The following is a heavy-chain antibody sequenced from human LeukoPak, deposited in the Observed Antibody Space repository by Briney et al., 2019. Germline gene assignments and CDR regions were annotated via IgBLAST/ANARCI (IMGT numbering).Heavy chain of an antibody. CDR3: ARDRSGWSSVIYY. D-gene: IGHD3-3*01. J-gene: IGHJ4*02. CDR2: ISDDGNNK. CDR1: GFTFRSYA. V-gene: IGHV3-30*04. Sequence: GRSLRLSCAASGFTFRSYALHWVRQAPGKGLEWVAVISDDGNNKYYADSVKGRFTISRDNSRNTLYLQMNSLRAEDTAVYYCARDRSGWSSVIYYWGQGTLVTASS.